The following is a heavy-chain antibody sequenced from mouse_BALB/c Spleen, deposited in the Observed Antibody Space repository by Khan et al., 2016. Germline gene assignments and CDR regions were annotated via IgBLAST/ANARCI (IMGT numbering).Heavy chain of an antibody. Sequence: EVKLLESGPGLVKPSQSLSLTCTVTGYSITSDYAWNWIRQFPGNKLEWMGYISYSGSTSYNPSLKSRISITRDTSKNQFFLQLNSVTPEDTATYYCATTVVAPRFAYWGQGTLVTVSA. CDR2: ISYSGST. CDR3: ATTVVAPRFAY. D-gene: IGHD1-1*01. CDR1: GYSITSDYA. J-gene: IGHJ3*01. V-gene: IGHV3-2*02.